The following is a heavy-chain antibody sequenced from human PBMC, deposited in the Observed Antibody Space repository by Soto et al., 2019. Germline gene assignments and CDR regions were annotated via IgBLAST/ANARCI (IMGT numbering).Heavy chain of an antibody. J-gene: IGHJ3*02. CDR1: GFTFSDYY. CDR2: ISSSGSTI. CDR3: SGYYSYAFDI. Sequence: QVQLVESGGGLVKPGGSLRLSCAASGFTFSDYYMSWIRQAPGKGLEWVSYISSSGSTIYYADSVKGRFTIARDNTKHSLYRQMNSLRGEETAVYYCSGYYSYAFDIWGQGTMVTVSS. D-gene: IGHD3-22*01. V-gene: IGHV3-11*01.